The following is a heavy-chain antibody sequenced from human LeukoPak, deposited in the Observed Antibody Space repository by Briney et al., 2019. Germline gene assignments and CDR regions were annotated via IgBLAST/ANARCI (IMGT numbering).Heavy chain of an antibody. Sequence: GGSLRLSCAASGFTFSSYAMHWVRQAPGKGLEWVAVISYDGSNKYYADSVKGRFTISRDNSKNTLYLQMNSLRAEDTAVYYCARVPRRGDRFDPWGQGTLVTVSS. CDR1: GFTFSSYA. J-gene: IGHJ5*02. V-gene: IGHV3-30*04. CDR3: ARVPRRGDRFDP. D-gene: IGHD2-2*01. CDR2: ISYDGSNK.